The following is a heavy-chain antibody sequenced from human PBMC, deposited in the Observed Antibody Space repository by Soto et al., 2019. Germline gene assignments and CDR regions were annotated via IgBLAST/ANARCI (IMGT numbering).Heavy chain of an antibody. CDR1: GFTFRAYT. CDR2: IKGNSDDT. Sequence: PGGSLRLSCAGSGFTFRAYTMAWVRQAPGKGLEWISSIKGNSDDTYYADSVKGRFSISRDSSRNTLYLQMNSLRADDTAVYYCARDGYNYAWDVWGQGTTVTVSS. J-gene: IGHJ6*02. V-gene: IGHV3-23*01. CDR3: ARDGYNYAWDV.